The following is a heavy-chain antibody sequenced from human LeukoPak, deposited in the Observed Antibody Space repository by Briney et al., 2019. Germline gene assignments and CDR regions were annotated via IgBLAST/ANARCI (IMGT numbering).Heavy chain of an antibody. J-gene: IGHJ4*02. V-gene: IGHV3-9*01. CDR2: ITWNSGSI. D-gene: IGHD3-10*01. CDR3: AKDRYAHYYGSGSYLDY. Sequence: GGSLRLSCAASGFTFDDYAMQWVRQAPGKDLEWASGITWNSGSIAYADSVKGRFTISRDNAKNSLYLQMNSLRAEDTAFYYCAKDRYAHYYGSGSYLDYWGRGTLVTVSS. CDR1: GFTFDDYA.